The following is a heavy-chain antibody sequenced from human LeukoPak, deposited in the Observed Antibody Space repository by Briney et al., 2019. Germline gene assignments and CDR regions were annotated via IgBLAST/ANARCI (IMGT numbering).Heavy chain of an antibody. J-gene: IGHJ4*02. V-gene: IGHV3-33*06. CDR2: IWYDGSNK. CDR1: GYTFSSYG. CDR3: AKDAPPHTMVRGVIPYYFDY. D-gene: IGHD3-10*01. Sequence: GGSLRLSCAASGYTFSSYGMHWVRQAPGKGLEWVAVIWYDGSNKYYADSVKGRFTISRDNSKNTLYLQMNSLRAEDTAVYYCAKDAPPHTMVRGVIPYYFDYWGQGTLVIVSS.